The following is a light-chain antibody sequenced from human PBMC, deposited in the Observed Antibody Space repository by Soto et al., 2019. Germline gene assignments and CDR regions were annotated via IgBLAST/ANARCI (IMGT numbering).Light chain of an antibody. Sequence: EIVYTQSAGTLSFSPGERATLSCRASQSVSSTSLAWYQQKPGQAPRLLIYGASNRATGIPDRFSGSGSGTDFTLTISRLEPEDFAVYYCQQYDGSPPWTFGLGTKVDIK. V-gene: IGKV3-20*01. CDR3: QQYDGSPPWT. CDR1: QSVSSTS. J-gene: IGKJ1*01. CDR2: GAS.